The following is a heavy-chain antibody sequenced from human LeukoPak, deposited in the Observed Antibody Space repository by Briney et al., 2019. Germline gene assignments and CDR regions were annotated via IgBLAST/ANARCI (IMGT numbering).Heavy chain of an antibody. Sequence: PSETLSLTCTVSGGSISSSSYYWGWIRQPPGKGLEWIGSIYYSGSTYYNPSLKSRVTISVDTSKNQFSLKLSSVTAADTAVYYCARINYGDYGFDYWGQGTLVTVSS. J-gene: IGHJ4*02. CDR3: ARINYGDYGFDY. CDR2: IYYSGST. V-gene: IGHV4-39*07. D-gene: IGHD4-17*01. CDR1: GGSISSSSYY.